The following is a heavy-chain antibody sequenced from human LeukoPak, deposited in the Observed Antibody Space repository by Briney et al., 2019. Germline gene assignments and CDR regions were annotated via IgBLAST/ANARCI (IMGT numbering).Heavy chain of an antibody. Sequence: SETLSLTCTVSGGSLSSYYWSWIRQPPGKGLEWIGYIYTSGSTNYNPSLKGRVTISVDTSKNQFSLKLSSVTAADTAVYYCARRHYFLDYWGQGTLVTVSS. CDR1: GGSLSSYY. V-gene: IGHV4-4*09. J-gene: IGHJ4*02. CDR3: ARRHYFLDY. CDR2: IYTSGST.